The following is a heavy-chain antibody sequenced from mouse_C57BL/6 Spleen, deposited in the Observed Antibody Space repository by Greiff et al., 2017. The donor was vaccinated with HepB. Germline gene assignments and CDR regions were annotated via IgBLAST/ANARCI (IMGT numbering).Heavy chain of an antibody. Sequence: QVQLQQPGAELVRPGSSVKLSCKASGYTFTSYWMDWVKQRPGQGLEWIGNIYPSDSETHYNQKFKDKATLTVDKSSSTAYMQLSSLTSEVYSVYYGASTGLHSYAMDYSAHVTSATVSP. J-gene: IGHJ4*01. D-gene: IGHD4-1*01. CDR1: GYTFTSYW. CDR2: IYPSDSET. V-gene: IGHV1-61*01. CDR3: ASTGLHSYAMDY.